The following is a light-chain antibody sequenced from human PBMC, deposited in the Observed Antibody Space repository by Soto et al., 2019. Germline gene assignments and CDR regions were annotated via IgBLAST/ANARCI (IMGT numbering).Light chain of an antibody. CDR2: EVT. Sequence: QSALTQPASVSGSPGQSITISCTGTSNDIGSYNLVSWYQQHPDKAPKLIIYEVTKRPSGVSNRFSGSKSGNTASLIISGLQAEDEADYYCCSYAVGVFGGGTKLTVL. CDR1: SNDIGSYNL. CDR3: CSYAVGV. J-gene: IGLJ3*02. V-gene: IGLV2-23*02.